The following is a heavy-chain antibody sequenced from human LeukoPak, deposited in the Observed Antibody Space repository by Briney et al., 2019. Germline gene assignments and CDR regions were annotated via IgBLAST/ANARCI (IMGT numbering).Heavy chain of an antibody. CDR2: MNPNSGNT. V-gene: IGHV1-8*02. Sequence: ASVKVSCKASGYTFTGYFMHWVRQAPGQGLEWMGWMNPNSGNTGYAQKFQGRVTMTRNTSISTAYMELSSLRSEDTAVYYCARGSRVTIFGVVIKYYYYYMDVWGKGTTVTVSS. CDR3: ARGSRVTIFGVVIKYYYYYMDV. J-gene: IGHJ6*03. CDR1: GYTFTGYF. D-gene: IGHD3-3*01.